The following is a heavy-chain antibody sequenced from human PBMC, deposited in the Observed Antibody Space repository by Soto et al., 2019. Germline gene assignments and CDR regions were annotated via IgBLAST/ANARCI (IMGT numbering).Heavy chain of an antibody. J-gene: IGHJ2*01. D-gene: IGHD4-17*01. CDR1: CGSISSYY. V-gene: IGHV4-59*01. Sequence: SETLSLTFTVSCGSISSYYWSWIRQPPGKGLEWIGYIYYSGSTNYNPSLKSRVTISVDTSKNQFSLKLSSVTAADTAMYYCARDLIGGDGHWYFDLWGRGTLVTVSS. CDR3: ARDLIGGDGHWYFDL. CDR2: IYYSGST.